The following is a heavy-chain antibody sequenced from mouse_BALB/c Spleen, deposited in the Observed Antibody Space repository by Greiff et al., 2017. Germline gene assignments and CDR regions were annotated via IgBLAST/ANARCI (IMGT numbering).Heavy chain of an antibody. J-gene: IGHJ4*01. Sequence: VQLQQSGPELVKPGASVKISCKASGYSFTGYFMNWVMQSHGKSLEWIGRINPYNGDTFYNPKFKGKATLTVDKSSSTAHMELRSLASEDSAVYYCARTYYYGSSPWYAMDYWGQGTSVTVSS. V-gene: IGHV1-20*02. CDR3: ARTYYYGSSPWYAMDY. CDR1: GYSFTGYF. D-gene: IGHD1-1*01. CDR2: INPYNGDT.